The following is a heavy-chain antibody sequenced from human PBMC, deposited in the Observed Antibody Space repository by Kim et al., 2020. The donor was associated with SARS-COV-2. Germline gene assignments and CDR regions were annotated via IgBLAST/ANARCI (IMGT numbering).Heavy chain of an antibody. V-gene: IGHV1-46*01. J-gene: IGHJ4*02. Sequence: QKFQGRVTMTRDTSTSTVYMELSSLRSEDTAVYYCARESGYCSGGSCLDYWGQGTLVTVSS. D-gene: IGHD2-15*01. CDR3: ARESGYCSGGSCLDY.